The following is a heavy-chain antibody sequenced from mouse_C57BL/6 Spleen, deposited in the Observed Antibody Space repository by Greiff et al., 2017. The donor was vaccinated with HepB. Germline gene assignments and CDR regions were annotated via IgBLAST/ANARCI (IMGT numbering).Heavy chain of an antibody. Sequence: EVQLQQSVAELVRPGASVKLSCTASGFNIKDDYMHWVKQRPEQGLEWIGWIDPENGDTEYASKFQGKATITADTSSNTAYLQLSSLTSEDTAVYYCTTTSDGSSYERAMDYWGQGTSVTVSS. CDR3: TTTSDGSSYERAMDY. V-gene: IGHV14-4*01. D-gene: IGHD1-1*01. CDR2: IDPENGDT. J-gene: IGHJ4*01. CDR1: GFNIKDDY.